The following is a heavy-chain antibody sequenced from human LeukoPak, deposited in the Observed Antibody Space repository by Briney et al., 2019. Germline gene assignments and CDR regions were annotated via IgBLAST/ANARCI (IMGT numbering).Heavy chain of an antibody. CDR2: INSDGSST. CDR3: AKSDMYSSSWYGSNWFDP. J-gene: IGHJ5*02. Sequence: PGGSLRLSCAASGFTFSSYWMHWVRHAPGKGLVWVSRINSDGSSTSYADSVKGRFTISRDNAKNTPYLQMNSLRAEDTAVYYCAKSDMYSSSWYGSNWFDPWGQGTLVTVSS. CDR1: GFTFSSYW. V-gene: IGHV3-74*01. D-gene: IGHD6-13*01.